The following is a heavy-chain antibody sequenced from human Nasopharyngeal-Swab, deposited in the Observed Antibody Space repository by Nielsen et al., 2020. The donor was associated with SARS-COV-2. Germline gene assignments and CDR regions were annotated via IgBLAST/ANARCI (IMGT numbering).Heavy chain of an antibody. V-gene: IGHV4-34*01. CDR3: ARGLLYDLGFYYYMDV. J-gene: IGHJ6*03. D-gene: IGHD2-15*01. CDR2: INHGGGP. CDR1: GGSFSGYY. Sequence: SETLSLTCAVDGGSFSGYYWTWIRQSPEKGLEWIGEINHGGGPAYNPSLQSRSTILVDMSKNQFSLSLNSVTAADTAVYYCARGLLYDLGFYYYMDVWGKGTTVTVS.